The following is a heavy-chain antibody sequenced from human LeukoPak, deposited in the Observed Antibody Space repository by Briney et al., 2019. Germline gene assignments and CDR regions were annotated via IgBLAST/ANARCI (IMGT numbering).Heavy chain of an antibody. CDR1: GYTFTSYC. CDR2: ISGYNGDT. D-gene: IGHD3-3*01. Sequence: ASVKVSCKACGYTFTSYCISWVRQAPGQGLEWLGWISGYNGDTKYTQNLQGRVTMTTDTSTSTAYMELRSLRSDDTAVYYCARLTSSYDFWSGYPFDPWGQGTLVTVSS. V-gene: IGHV1-18*01. J-gene: IGHJ5*02. CDR3: ARLTSSYDFWSGYPFDP.